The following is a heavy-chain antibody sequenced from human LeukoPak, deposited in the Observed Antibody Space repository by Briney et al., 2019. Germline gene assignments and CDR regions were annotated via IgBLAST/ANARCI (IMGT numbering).Heavy chain of an antibody. CDR2: INHSGST. J-gene: IGHJ6*03. CDR1: GGSFSGYY. Sequence: SETLSLTCAVYGGSFSGYYWSWIRQPPGKGLEWIGEINHSGSTNYNPSLKSRVTISVDTPKNQFSLKLSSVTAADTAVYYCARAYRPYSNYALHYYYYYMDVWGKGTTVTVSS. CDR3: ARAYRPYSNYALHYYYYYMDV. D-gene: IGHD4-11*01. V-gene: IGHV4-34*01.